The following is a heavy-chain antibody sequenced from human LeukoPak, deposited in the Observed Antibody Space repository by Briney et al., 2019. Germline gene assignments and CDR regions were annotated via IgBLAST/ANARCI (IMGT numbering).Heavy chain of an antibody. J-gene: IGHJ6*02. D-gene: IGHD6-6*01. CDR3: ARVAARYVGMDV. CDR1: AVSINNYY. CDR2: IYYSGST. V-gene: IGHV4-59*01. Sequence: RPSETLSLTCTVSAVSINNYYWSWIRQPPGKGLEWIGYIYYSGSTSYNPSLKSRVTISVDTSKKQVSLNLSSVTAADTAVYYCARVAARYVGMDVWGQGTTVTVSS.